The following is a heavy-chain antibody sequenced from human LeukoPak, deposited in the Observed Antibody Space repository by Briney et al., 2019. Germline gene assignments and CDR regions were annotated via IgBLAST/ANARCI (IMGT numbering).Heavy chain of an antibody. D-gene: IGHD5-24*01. CDR1: GFTFSSYA. J-gene: IGHJ4*02. CDR2: ISYDGSNK. Sequence: GGSLRLSCAASGFTFSSYAMHWVRQAPGKGLEWVAVISYDGSNKYYADSAKGRFTISRDNSKNTLYLQMNSLRAEDTAVYYCAKSGCNRFDYWGQGTLVTVSS. V-gene: IGHV3-30*04. CDR3: AKSGCNRFDY.